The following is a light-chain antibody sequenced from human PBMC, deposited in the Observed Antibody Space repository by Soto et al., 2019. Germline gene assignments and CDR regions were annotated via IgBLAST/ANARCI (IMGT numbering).Light chain of an antibody. V-gene: IGLV2-23*01. CDR1: SSDVGSYNL. CDR3: CSYAGSSTYV. Sequence: SVLTQPASVSGSPGQSITISCTGTSSDVGSYNLVSWYQQHPGKAPKLMIYEGSKRPSGVSNRFSGSKSGNTASLTISGLQAEDEADYYCCSYAGSSTYVFGTGT. J-gene: IGLJ1*01. CDR2: EGS.